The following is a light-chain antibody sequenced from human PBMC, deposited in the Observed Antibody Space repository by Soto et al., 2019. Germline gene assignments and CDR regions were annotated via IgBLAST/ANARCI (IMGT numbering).Light chain of an antibody. J-gene: IGKJ4*01. CDR3: QQCDSTPQT. Sequence: DIQMTQSPSPLSASVGDRVTITCRASQSINSHLNWYQQKPGKPPKLLIHTTSSLQSGVPSRFSGSGTGTDFTLTISSLQPEDFATYYCQQCDSTPQTFGGGTKVEI. CDR2: TTS. V-gene: IGKV1-39*01. CDR1: QSINSH.